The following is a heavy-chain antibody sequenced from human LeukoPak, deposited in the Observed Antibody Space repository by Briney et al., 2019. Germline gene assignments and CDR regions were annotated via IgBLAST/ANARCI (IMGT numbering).Heavy chain of an antibody. D-gene: IGHD3-16*01. Sequence: GASVKVSCKASGYTFTSYYMHWVRQAPGQGLERMGIINPSGGSTNYAQKFQGRVTMTRDMSTSTVYMELSSLRAEDTAVYYCARVLGAYSNVYGPDFDYWGQGTLVTVSS. V-gene: IGHV1-46*01. CDR2: INPSGGST. CDR1: GYTFTSYY. J-gene: IGHJ4*02. CDR3: ARVLGAYSNVYGPDFDY.